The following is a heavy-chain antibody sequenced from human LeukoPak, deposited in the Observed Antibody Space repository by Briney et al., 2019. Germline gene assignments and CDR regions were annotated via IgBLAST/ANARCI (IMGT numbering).Heavy chain of an antibody. CDR2: IYYSGST. CDR3: ARGGAAAGPSPFDY. J-gene: IGHJ4*02. D-gene: IGHD6-13*01. CDR1: GGSISSSSYY. Sequence: SETLSLTCTVSGGSISSSSYYWGWIRQPPGKGLEWIGSIYYSGSTNYNPSLKSRVTISVDTSKNQFSLKLSSVTAADTAVYYCARGGAAAGPSPFDYWGQGTLVTVSS. V-gene: IGHV4-39*07.